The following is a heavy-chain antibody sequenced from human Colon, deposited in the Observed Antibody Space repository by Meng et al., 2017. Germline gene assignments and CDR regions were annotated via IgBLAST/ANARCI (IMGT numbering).Heavy chain of an antibody. V-gene: IGHV4-61*01. CDR2: GST. Sequence: QVQLQESGPGLVRPSETLSLTCTVSGASVSDTNYAWSWIRQPPGKGLEWIGYGSTNHNPSLKSRVTISVDTSKNQFSLTLNSVTAADTAVYYCARDNWESLDYWGQGTLVTVSS. CDR1: GASVSDTNYA. J-gene: IGHJ4*02. CDR3: ARDNWESLDY. D-gene: IGHD1-26*01.